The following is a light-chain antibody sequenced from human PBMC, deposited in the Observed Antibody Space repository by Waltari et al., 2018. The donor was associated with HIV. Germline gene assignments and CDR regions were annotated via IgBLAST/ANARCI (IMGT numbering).Light chain of an antibody. CDR2: EVS. V-gene: IGLV2-23*02. J-gene: IGLJ3*02. CDR3: CSYAGSSTLV. CDR1: SRNIATYNL. Sequence: QSALTQPASVSGSPGQSITISCTGTSRNIATYNLSSRHQQHPGKAPKTRIYEVSQRPSGVSNRFSGSKSGNTASLTISGLQAEDEADYYCCSYAGSSTLVFGGGTKVTVL.